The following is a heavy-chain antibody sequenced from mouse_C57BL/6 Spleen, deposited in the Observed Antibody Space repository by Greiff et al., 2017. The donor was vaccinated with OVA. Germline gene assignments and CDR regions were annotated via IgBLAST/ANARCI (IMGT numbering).Heavy chain of an antibody. V-gene: IGHV2-6-1*01. CDR3: ARHGGYYGWYFDV. Sequence: VMLVESGPGLVAPSQSLSITCTVSGFSLTSYGVHWVRQPPGKGLEWLVVIWRDGSTTYNSALKSRLSISKDNSKSQVFLKMNSLQTDDTAMYYCARHGGYYGWYFDVWGTGTTVTVSS. CDR2: IWRDGST. D-gene: IGHD2-3*01. CDR1: GFSLTSYG. J-gene: IGHJ1*03.